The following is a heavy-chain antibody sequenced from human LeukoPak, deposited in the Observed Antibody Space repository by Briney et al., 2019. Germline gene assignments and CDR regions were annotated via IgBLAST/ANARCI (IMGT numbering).Heavy chain of an antibody. Sequence: ASVKVSCKASGYTFTSYGISWVRQAPGQGLEWMGWISAYNGNTNYAQKLQGRVTMTTDTSTSTAYMELRSLRSDDTAVYYCARVPYCSGGSCYFSSPDYWGQGTLVTVSS. D-gene: IGHD2-15*01. CDR1: GYTFTSYG. V-gene: IGHV1-18*01. J-gene: IGHJ4*02. CDR2: ISAYNGNT. CDR3: ARVPYCSGGSCYFSSPDY.